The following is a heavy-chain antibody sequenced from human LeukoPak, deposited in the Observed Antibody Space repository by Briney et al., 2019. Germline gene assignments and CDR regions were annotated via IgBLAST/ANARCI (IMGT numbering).Heavy chain of an antibody. D-gene: IGHD1-1*01. J-gene: IGHJ4*02. V-gene: IGHV4-38-2*01. Sequence: SETLSLTCGGSGYSISIAYYWGWIRQPPGKGLEWIGRIFRGGSTSYNPSLMSRLTMSMDTSKNQFSLQLTSVTAADTAVYYCARYDSRGSGSTQLEYWGQGILVTISS. CDR1: GYSISIAYY. CDR3: ARYDSRGSGSTQLEY. CDR2: IFRGGST.